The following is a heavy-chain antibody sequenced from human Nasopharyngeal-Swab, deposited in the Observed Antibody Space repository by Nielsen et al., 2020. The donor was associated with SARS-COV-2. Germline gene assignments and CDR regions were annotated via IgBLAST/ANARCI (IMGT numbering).Heavy chain of an antibody. D-gene: IGHD3-3*01. J-gene: IGHJ4*02. V-gene: IGHV7-4-1*02. CDR3: ARGTTIFGVVIMGGDDY. CDR2: INTNTENT. Sequence: WVRQAPGQGLEGMGWINTNTENTTYAQGFTGRFVFSLDTSVSTAYLQISSLKAEDTAVYYCARGTTIFGVVIMGGDDYWGQGTLVTVSS.